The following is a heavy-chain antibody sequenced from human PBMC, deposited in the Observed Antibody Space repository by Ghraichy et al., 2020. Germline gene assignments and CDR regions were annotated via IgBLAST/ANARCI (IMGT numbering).Heavy chain of an antibody. CDR1: GGSISDSNFY. V-gene: IGHV4-39*01. Sequence: SETVSLTCTVSGGSISDSNFYWGWIRQSPGKGLEWIGSMHHSGTSYETTSLKSRVSLSIDSFNSQFSLKLTSVTAADTAVYYCARHRFFKGGEIDSWGQGILVAVSS. CDR3: ARHRFFKGGEIDS. CDR2: MHHSGTS. J-gene: IGHJ4*02. D-gene: IGHD3-16*01.